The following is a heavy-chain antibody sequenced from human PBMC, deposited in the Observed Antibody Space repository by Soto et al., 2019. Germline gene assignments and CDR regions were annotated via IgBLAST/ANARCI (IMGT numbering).Heavy chain of an antibody. CDR3: ARVKSGYDQEYYYYYYMDV. D-gene: IGHD5-12*01. J-gene: IGHJ6*03. Sequence: GGSLSLSCAASGFTFNSYWMHWVRQAPGKGLVWVSRIKQDGSEKYYVDSVKGRFTISRDNAKNSLYLQMNSLRAEDTAVYYCARVKSGYDQEYYYYYYMDVWGKGTTVTVSS. CDR1: GFTFNSYW. V-gene: IGHV3-7*01. CDR2: IKQDGSEK.